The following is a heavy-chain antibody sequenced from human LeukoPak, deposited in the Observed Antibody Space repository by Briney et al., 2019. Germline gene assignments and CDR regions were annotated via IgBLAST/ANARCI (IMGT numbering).Heavy chain of an antibody. D-gene: IGHD1-1*01. V-gene: IGHV3-7*01. J-gene: IGHJ4*02. CDR1: GFTFSTYW. CDR3: VRDFSRTRLERPFDY. CDR2: IKQDGSDK. Sequence: GGSQRLSCAASGFTFSTYWMTWVRQAPGKGLEWVANIKQDGSDKYYVDSVKGRFTISKDNAKNSLYLQMNSLRAEDTAVYYCVRDFSRTRLERPFDYWGQGTLVTVSS.